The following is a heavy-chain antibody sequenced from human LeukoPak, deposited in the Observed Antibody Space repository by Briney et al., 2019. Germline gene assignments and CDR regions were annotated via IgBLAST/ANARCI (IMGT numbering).Heavy chain of an antibody. D-gene: IGHD3-16*02. CDR3: ARSIYQTGGFDY. CDR2: IYPGDSDT. Sequence: KASCKASGGTFSSYAIGWVRQMPGKGLEWMGIIYPGDSDTRYSPSFQGQVTISADKSISTAYLQWSSLKASDTAMYYCARSIYQTGGFDYWGQGTLVTVSS. CDR1: GGTFSSYA. V-gene: IGHV5-51*01. J-gene: IGHJ4*02.